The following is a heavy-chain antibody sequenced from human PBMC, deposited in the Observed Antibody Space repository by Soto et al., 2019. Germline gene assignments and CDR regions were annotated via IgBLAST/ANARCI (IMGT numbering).Heavy chain of an antibody. CDR2: VWFDGSNE. Sequence: QVQLVESGGGVVQPGRSLRLSCVASGFIFSSYGMHWVRQAPGKGLEWVEVVWFDGSNEFYAESVKGRFTISRDNSKKTLFLQMNSLRAEDTAVYYCAKMVGVSVAAAGFDLWGQGTLVTVSS. CDR3: AKMVGVSVAAAGFDL. V-gene: IGHV3-33*06. J-gene: IGHJ4*02. D-gene: IGHD6-13*01. CDR1: GFIFSSYG.